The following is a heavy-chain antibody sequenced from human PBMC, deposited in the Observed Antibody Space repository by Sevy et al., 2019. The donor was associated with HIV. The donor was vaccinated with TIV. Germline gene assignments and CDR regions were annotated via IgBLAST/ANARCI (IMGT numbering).Heavy chain of an antibody. CDR1: GFTFSSYA. CDR2: ISGSGGST. Sequence: GGSLRFSCAASGFTFSSYAMSWVRQAPGKGLEWVSAISGSGGSTYYADSVKGRFTISRDNSKNTLYLQMNSLRAEDTAVYYCAKDPTYNWNDGGYFDYWGQGTLVTVSS. V-gene: IGHV3-23*01. J-gene: IGHJ4*02. CDR3: AKDPTYNWNDGGYFDY. D-gene: IGHD1-20*01.